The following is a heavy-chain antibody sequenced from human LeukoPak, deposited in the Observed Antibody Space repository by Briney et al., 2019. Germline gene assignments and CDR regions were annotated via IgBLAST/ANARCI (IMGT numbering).Heavy chain of an antibody. J-gene: IGHJ4*02. Sequence: SVKVSCKASGYTFSRFGISWVRQAPGQGLEWMGRIIPILGIANYAQKFQGRVTITADKSTSTAHMELSSLRSEDTAVYYCARLGIAAAHFDYWGQGTLVTVSS. CDR3: ARLGIAAAHFDY. CDR1: GYTFSRFG. V-gene: IGHV1-69*04. CDR2: IIPILGIA. D-gene: IGHD6-13*01.